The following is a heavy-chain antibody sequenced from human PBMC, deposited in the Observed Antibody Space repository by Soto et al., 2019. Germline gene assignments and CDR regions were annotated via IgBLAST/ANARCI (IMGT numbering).Heavy chain of an antibody. D-gene: IGHD2-15*01. J-gene: IGHJ4*02. CDR2: IWYHGVDK. V-gene: IGHV3-33*01. Sequence: PGGSLRLSCAASGFPFSRQAMHLVRQSPGRGLEWVAVIWYHGVDKYYADSVKGRFTISRDNSKNTVYLQTNSLRGEETAVYYCATGFLGLCTGGNCPLDSWGQGSLVAVSS. CDR3: ATGFLGLCTGGNCPLDS. CDR1: GFPFSRQA.